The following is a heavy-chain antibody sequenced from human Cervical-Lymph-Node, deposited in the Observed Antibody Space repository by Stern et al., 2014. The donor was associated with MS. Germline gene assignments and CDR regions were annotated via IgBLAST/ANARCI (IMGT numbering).Heavy chain of an antibody. CDR1: GFTFSTYA. D-gene: IGHD2-2*01. V-gene: IGHV3-23*04. CDR3: AKDLGRGVVVVPLYGLDV. J-gene: IGHJ6*02. CDR2: ISDSGVYT. Sequence: EVQLVESGGGLVQPGGSLRLSCAASGFTFSTYAFSWVRQAPGKGLEWVSSISDSGVYTYYADSVKCWFTISRDNSKSMLYLEMQSLRAEDTAVYQCAKDLGRGVVVVPLYGLDVWGQGTTVTVSS.